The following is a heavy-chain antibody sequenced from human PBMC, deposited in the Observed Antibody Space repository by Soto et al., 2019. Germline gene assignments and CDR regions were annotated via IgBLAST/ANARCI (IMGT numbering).Heavy chain of an antibody. CDR3: AIELRYFDWLFSFFDY. Sequence: ASVKVSCKASGYTFTSYGISWVRQAPGQGLEWMGWISAYNGNTNYAQKLQGRVTMTTDTSTSTAYMELRSLRSDDTAVYYCAIELRYFDWLFSFFDYWGQGTLVTVSS. CDR1: GYTFTSYG. V-gene: IGHV1-18*01. D-gene: IGHD3-9*01. CDR2: ISAYNGNT. J-gene: IGHJ4*02.